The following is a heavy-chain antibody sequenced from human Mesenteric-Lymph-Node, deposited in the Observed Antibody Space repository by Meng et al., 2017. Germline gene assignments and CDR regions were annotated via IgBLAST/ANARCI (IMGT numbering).Heavy chain of an antibody. CDR1: GYTFTSYG. D-gene: IGHD3-22*01. CDR2: ISACNGNT. Sequence: ASVKVSCKASGYTFTSYGISWVRQAPGQGLEWMGWISACNGNTNYAQKLQGRVTMTTDTSTSTAYMELRSLRSDDTAVYYCARVQYYYDSSGYYSPPFDYWGQGTLVTVSS. V-gene: IGHV1-18*01. J-gene: IGHJ4*02. CDR3: ARVQYYYDSSGYYSPPFDY.